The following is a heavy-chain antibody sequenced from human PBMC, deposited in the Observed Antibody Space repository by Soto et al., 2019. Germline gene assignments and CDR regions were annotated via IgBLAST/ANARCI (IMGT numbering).Heavy chain of an antibody. CDR3: ARPLWRDDYNWGYFDL. D-gene: IGHD4-4*01. CDR1: GYTFTSYA. J-gene: IGHJ2*01. Sequence: GASVKVSCKASGYTFTSYAMHWVRQAPGKGLEWVAVISYDGSNKYYADSVKGRFTISRDNSKNTLYLQMNSLRAEDTAVYYCARPLWRDDYNWGYFDLWGRGTLVTVSS. CDR2: ISYDGSNK. V-gene: IGHV3-30-3*01.